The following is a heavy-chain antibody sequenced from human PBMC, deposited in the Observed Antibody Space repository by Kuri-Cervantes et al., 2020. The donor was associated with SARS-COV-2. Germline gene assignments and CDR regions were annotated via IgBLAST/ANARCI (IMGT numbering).Heavy chain of an antibody. CDR3: ARDRLVQGVGAFDI. CDR2: INSDGSST. J-gene: IGHJ3*02. V-gene: IGHV3-74*01. D-gene: IGHD6-19*01. CDR1: GFTFSSYW. Sequence: GESLKISCAASGFTFSSYWMHWVRQAPGKGLVWVSRINSDGSSTSYADSVKGRFTISRDNAKNSLYLQMNSLRAEDTAVYYCARDRLVQGVGAFDIWGQGTMVTVSS.